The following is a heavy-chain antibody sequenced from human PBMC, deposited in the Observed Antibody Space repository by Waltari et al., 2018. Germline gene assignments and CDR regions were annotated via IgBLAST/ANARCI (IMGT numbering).Heavy chain of an antibody. CDR3: ARGSRG. J-gene: IGHJ4*02. Sequence: DVQLVESGGGLVQPGGSVRLSCAASGFTFSSDWMNWVRQAPGKGLEWVANIKEDGSETYYVDSVKGRFTISRDNSKNSLYLQMNSLRAEDTAVYYCARGSRGWGQGTLVTVSP. CDR1: GFTFSSDW. CDR2: IKEDGSET. V-gene: IGHV3-7*03.